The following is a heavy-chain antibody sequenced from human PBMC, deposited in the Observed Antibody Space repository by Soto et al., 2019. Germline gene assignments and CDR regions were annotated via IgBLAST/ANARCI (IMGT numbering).Heavy chain of an antibody. Sequence: SETLSLTCTVSGDSVSDYYWSWVRQPAGKGLEWIGRLYNSGNTESNPSLKSRVTMSTDRSKNQFSLTLNSVTAADTAIYYCARMYNSGFYRPEGDYYFYGMDVWGQGTTVTVSS. CDR3: ARMYNSGFYRPEGDYYFYGMDV. CDR1: GDSVSDYY. J-gene: IGHJ6*02. CDR2: LYNSGNT. V-gene: IGHV4-4*07. D-gene: IGHD6-19*01.